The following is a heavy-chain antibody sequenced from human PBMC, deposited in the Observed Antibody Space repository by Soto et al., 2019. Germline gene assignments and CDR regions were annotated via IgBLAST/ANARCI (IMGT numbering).Heavy chain of an antibody. D-gene: IGHD2-15*01. CDR2: IYPGDSDT. CDR1: GYSFTSYW. J-gene: IGHJ4*02. Sequence: SGESLKISCKGSGYSFTSYWIGWVRQMPGKGLEWMGIIYPGDSDTRYSPSFQGQVTISADKSISTAYLQWSSLKASDTAMYYCASCLSGGSCYSWFDYWGQGTLVTVSS. CDR3: ASCLSGGSCYSWFDY. V-gene: IGHV5-51*01.